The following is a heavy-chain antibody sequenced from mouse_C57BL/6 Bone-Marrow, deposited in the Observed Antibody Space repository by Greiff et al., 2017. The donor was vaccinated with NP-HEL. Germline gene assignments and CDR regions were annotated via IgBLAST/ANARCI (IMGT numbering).Heavy chain of an antibody. D-gene: IGHD1-1*01. J-gene: IGHJ2*01. Sequence: VQLHQPGSELVRPGSSVKLSCKASGYTFTSYWMDWVKQRPGQGLEWIGNIYPSDSETHYNQKFKDKATLTVDKSSSTAYMQLSSLTSEESAVYYCARRITYYYGSSPYYFDYWGQGTTLTVSS. CDR1: GYTFTSYW. V-gene: IGHV1-61*01. CDR2: IYPSDSET. CDR3: ARRITYYYGSSPYYFDY.